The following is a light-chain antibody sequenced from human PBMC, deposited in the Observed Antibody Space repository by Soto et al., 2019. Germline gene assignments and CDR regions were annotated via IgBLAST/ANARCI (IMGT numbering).Light chain of an antibody. CDR3: QQLSRYPLT. CDR2: SAS. Sequence: IQLTQSPSALSASVGDTVTITCRASQALSNYLAWYQQKPGKAPDLLIYSASTLQSGVPSRFSGSGSETEFSLTIRALQPEDFATYYCQQLSRYPLTFGGGTKVDIK. V-gene: IGKV1-9*01. J-gene: IGKJ4*01. CDR1: QALSNY.